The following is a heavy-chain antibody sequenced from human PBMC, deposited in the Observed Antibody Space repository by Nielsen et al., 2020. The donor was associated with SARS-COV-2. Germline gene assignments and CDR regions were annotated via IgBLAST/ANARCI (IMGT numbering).Heavy chain of an antibody. CDR1: GFTFNLYA. Sequence: GGSLRLSCAASGFTFNLYAMAWVRRAPGRGLQWVTGVSASGSSTYYTDSVKGRFSISRDNSKNTLFLQMHSLRVEDTALYYCAKDGVVRGDALDLWGQGTMVTVSS. D-gene: IGHD3-10*01. J-gene: IGHJ3*01. CDR2: VSASGSST. V-gene: IGHV3-23*01. CDR3: AKDGVVRGDALDL.